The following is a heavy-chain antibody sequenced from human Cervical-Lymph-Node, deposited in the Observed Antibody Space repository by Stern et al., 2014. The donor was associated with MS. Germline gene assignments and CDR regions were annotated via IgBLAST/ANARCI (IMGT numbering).Heavy chain of an antibody. CDR3: ARQPDYSDFLGF. CDR2: INGGPGTA. J-gene: IGHJ4*02. Sequence: QDQLLQSGPDEKKPCASMSLSCKTSGYNFIDHAIHWVRQAPGQRLEWIGWINGGPGTAKYSQKCQGRVAFTRDKAASAAYMDLSSLSPDDTAVYYCARQPDYSDFLGFCGQVTLVTVSS. D-gene: IGHD4-11*01. V-gene: IGHV1-3*05. CDR1: GYNFIDHA.